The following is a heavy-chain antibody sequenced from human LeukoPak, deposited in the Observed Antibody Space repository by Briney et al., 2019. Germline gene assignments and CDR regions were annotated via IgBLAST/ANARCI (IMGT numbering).Heavy chain of an antibody. CDR3: ARSQLDYASDY. D-gene: IGHD4-17*01. CDR2: IYYSGST. V-gene: IGHV4-31*03. Sequence: SQTLSLTCTVSGGSINSGGYYWSWIRQHPGKGLEWIGYIYYSGSTYYNPSLKSRVTISVDTSKNQFSLKLSSVTAADTAVYYCARSQLDYASDYWGQGTLITVSS. CDR1: GGSINSGGYY. J-gene: IGHJ4*02.